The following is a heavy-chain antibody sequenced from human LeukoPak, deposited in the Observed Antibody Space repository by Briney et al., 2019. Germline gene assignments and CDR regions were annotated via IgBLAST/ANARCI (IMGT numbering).Heavy chain of an antibody. Sequence: SETLSLTCNVSGGSINSSPHYWGWIRQPPGKGLEWIGTIYYSGSTYYNPSLKSRVTISVDTSKNQFSLKVSSVTAADTAVYYCARRGPATYSYGSFDFWGQGTLVTVSS. CDR3: ARRGPATYSYGSFDF. D-gene: IGHD5-18*01. CDR1: GGSINSSPHY. J-gene: IGHJ4*02. V-gene: IGHV4-39*01. CDR2: IYYSGST.